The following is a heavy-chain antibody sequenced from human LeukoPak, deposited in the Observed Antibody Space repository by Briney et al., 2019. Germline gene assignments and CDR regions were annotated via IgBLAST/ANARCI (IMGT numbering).Heavy chain of an antibody. V-gene: IGHV1-18*01. J-gene: IGHJ4*02. CDR1: GYTFTSYG. D-gene: IGHD3-10*01. Sequence: APVKVSCKASGYTFTSYGISWVRQAPGQGLEWMGWISAYNGNTNYAQKLQGRVTMTTDTSTSTAYMELRSLRSDDTAVYYCARDRLRVLLLDYWGQGTLVTVSS. CDR3: ARDRLRVLLLDY. CDR2: ISAYNGNT.